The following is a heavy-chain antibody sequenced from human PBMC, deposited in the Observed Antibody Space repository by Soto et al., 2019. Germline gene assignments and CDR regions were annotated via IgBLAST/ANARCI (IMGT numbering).Heavy chain of an antibody. V-gene: IGHV1-18*01. CDR1: GYTFTTYG. Sequence: QVHLVQSGAEVKKPGASVKVSGKGSGYTFTTYGITWVRQAPGQGLEWMGWISAHNGNTNYAQKLQGRVTVTRDTSTRTAYMELRSVRSEDTAVYYCARGRHWEYWGQGALVTVSS. J-gene: IGHJ4*02. D-gene: IGHD7-27*01. CDR2: ISAHNGNT. CDR3: ARGRHWEY.